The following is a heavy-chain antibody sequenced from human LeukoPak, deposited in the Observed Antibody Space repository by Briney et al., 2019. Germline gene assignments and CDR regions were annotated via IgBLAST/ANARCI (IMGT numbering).Heavy chain of an antibody. Sequence: SETLSLTCTVSGGSISSYYWSWIRQPPGKGLEWIGYIYYSGSTNYNPSLKSRVTISVDTSKNQFSLKLSSVTAADTAVYYCARGYHSSGLDYWGQGTLVTVSS. CDR1: GGSISSYY. J-gene: IGHJ4*02. V-gene: IGHV4-59*01. D-gene: IGHD6-19*01. CDR2: IYYSGST. CDR3: ARGYHSSGLDY.